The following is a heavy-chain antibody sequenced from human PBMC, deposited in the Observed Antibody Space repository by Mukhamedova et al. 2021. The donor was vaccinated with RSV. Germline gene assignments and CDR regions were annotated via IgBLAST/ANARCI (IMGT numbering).Heavy chain of an antibody. CDR3: ARVSDTSGWSSDWYFDL. D-gene: IGHD6-19*01. CDR2: IFYSGST. J-gene: IGHJ2*01. V-gene: IGHV4-39*07. CDR1: YY. Sequence: YYWGWFRQPPGKGLEWIGNIFYSGSTYYNPSLKSRVTISVDTSKNQFSLKLSSVTAADTAVHYCARVSDTSGWSSDWYFDLWAVA.